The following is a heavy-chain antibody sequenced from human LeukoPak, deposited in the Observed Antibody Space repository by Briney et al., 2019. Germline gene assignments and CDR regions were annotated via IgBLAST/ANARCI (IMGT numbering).Heavy chain of an antibody. CDR3: ARSPKYQLLSGWFDP. D-gene: IGHD2-2*01. V-gene: IGHV4-61*01. CDR2: IYYSGST. CDR1: GGSVSSGSYY. J-gene: IGHJ5*02. Sequence: SETLSLTCTVSGGSVSSGSYYWSWIRQPPGKGLEWIGYIYYSGSTNYNPSLKSRVTISVDTSKNQFSLKLSSVTAADTAVYYCARSPKYQLLSGWFDPWGQGTLVTVSS.